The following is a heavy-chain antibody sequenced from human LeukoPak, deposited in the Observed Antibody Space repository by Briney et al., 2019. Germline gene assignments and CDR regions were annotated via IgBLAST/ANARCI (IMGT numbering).Heavy chain of an antibody. J-gene: IGHJ5*02. CDR3: AKGLRITMVRGNNWFDP. CDR1: GFTFSSYA. Sequence: GGSLRLSCAASGFTFSSYAMSWVRQAPGKGLEWVSAISGSGGSTYYADSVKGRFTISRDNSKNTLYLQMNSLRAEDMAVYYCAKGLRITMVRGNNWFDPWGQGTLVTVSS. CDR2: ISGSGGST. V-gene: IGHV3-23*01. D-gene: IGHD3-10*01.